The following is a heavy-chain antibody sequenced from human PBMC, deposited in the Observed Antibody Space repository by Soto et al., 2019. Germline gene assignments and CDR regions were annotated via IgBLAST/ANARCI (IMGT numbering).Heavy chain of an antibody. CDR3: ASLGYDCGEDCVGPYYFDY. V-gene: IGHV1-69*06. J-gene: IGHJ4*02. CDR1: GGTFSSYA. CDR2: IIPIFGTA. Sequence: QVQLVQSGAEVKKPGSSVKVSCKASGGTFSSYAISWVRQAPGQGVEWMGGIIPIFGTAIYAQKFQGRVTITADKTTHTVYMDLGSLISEDTAVYYCASLGYDCGEDCVGPYYFDYWGQGNQVTVSS. D-gene: IGHD2-21*02.